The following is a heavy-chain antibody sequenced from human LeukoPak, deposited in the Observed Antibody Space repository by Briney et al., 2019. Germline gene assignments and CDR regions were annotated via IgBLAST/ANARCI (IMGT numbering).Heavy chain of an antibody. CDR1: GLNFDDSA. CDR2: ISADGGST. V-gene: IGHV3-43*02. J-gene: IGHJ4*02. CDR3: AKESGKFDY. Sequence: GGSLRLSCVASGLNFDDSAMHWVRQAPGKGLEWVSLISADGGSTFSADSVKGRFSISRDNSKNSLYLQMNSLRSEDTAMYYCAKESGKFDYWGQGTLVTVSS.